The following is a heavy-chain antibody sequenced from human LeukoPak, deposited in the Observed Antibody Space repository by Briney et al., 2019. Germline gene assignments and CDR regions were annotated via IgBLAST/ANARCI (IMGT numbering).Heavy chain of an antibody. D-gene: IGHD1-26*01. V-gene: IGHV3-21*01. CDR2: ITSSSTYT. CDR3: ARDPYSGTYGDTYYYYMDV. Sequence: PGGSLRLSCAASGVSFSSYNMNWVRQTPGKGLEWVSSITSSSTYTFYADSVKGRFTISRDHARNSLYLQINTLSPDDTAVYYCARDPYSGTYGDTYYYYMDVWRKGPTVPISS. J-gene: IGHJ6*03. CDR1: GVSFSSYN.